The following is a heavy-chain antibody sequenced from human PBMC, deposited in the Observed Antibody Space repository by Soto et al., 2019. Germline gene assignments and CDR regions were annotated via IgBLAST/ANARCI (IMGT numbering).Heavy chain of an antibody. V-gene: IGHV3-30-3*01. Sequence: QVQLVESGGGLVMPGESLRLSCAASGFTFSDHYMSWIRQAPGKGLEWVAVISYDGSNKYYADSVKGRFTISRDNSKNTLYLQMNSLRAEDTAVYYCARDLYCSSTSCYMGGLYYYYGMDVWGQGTTVTVSS. J-gene: IGHJ6*02. D-gene: IGHD2-2*02. CDR1: GFTFSDHY. CDR2: ISYDGSNK. CDR3: ARDLYCSSTSCYMGGLYYYYGMDV.